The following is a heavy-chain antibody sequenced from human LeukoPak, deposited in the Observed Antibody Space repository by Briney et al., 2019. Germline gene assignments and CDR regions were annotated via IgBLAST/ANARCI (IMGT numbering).Heavy chain of an antibody. D-gene: IGHD2-15*01. CDR3: AREGYCSGGSCYQH. V-gene: IGHV1-2*06. Sequence: ASVKVSCKASGYTFTGYYMHWVRQAPGQGLEWMGRINPNSGGTNYAQKFQGRVTMTRDTSISTAYMELSRLRYDDTAVYYCAREGYCSGGSCYQHWGQGTLVTVSS. CDR1: GYTFTGYY. J-gene: IGHJ4*02. CDR2: INPNSGGT.